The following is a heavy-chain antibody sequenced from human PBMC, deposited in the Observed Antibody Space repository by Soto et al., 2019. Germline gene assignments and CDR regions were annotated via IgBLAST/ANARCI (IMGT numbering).Heavy chain of an antibody. Sequence: GSLRLSCAAAGFTFSIYAIGWVRQAPGKGLAWVSTIGDSGGSTYYADSVKGRFTISRDNSKHTLYLQMNSLRAEDTAAYYCAKGYGDFLDYWGQGTLVTVSS. CDR1: GFTFSIYA. D-gene: IGHD4-17*01. V-gene: IGHV3-23*01. J-gene: IGHJ4*02. CDR2: IGDSGGST. CDR3: AKGYGDFLDY.